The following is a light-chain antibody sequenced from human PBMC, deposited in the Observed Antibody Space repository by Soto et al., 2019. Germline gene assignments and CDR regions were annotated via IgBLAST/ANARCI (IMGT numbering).Light chain of an antibody. CDR3: HSSDSSLSGSV. V-gene: IGLV1-40*01. CDR2: GNS. Sequence: QSVLTQPPSVSGAPGQRVTISCTGSSSNIGAGYDVHWYQQLPGTAPKLLIYGNSNRPSGVPDRFAGSKSGTPASLAITGLQAEDEADYYCHSSDSSLSGSVFGGGTRLTVL. CDR1: SSNIGAGYD. J-gene: IGLJ2*01.